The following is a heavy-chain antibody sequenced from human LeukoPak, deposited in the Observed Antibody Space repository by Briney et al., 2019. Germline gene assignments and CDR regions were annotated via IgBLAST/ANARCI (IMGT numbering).Heavy chain of an antibody. Sequence: PSETLSLTCTVSGGSISDYYWSWIRQPPGKGLEWIGYIYYSGSTNYNPSLKSRVTISVDTSKNQFSLKLSSVTAADTAVYYCARDPSITMVRGVFDYWGQGTLVTVSS. J-gene: IGHJ4*02. CDR3: ARDPSITMVRGVFDY. CDR1: GGSISDYY. CDR2: IYYSGST. D-gene: IGHD3-10*01. V-gene: IGHV4-59*12.